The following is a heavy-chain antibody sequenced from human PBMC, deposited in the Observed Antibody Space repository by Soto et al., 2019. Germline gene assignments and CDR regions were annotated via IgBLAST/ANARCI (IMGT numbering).Heavy chain of an antibody. D-gene: IGHD1-26*01. Sequence: QGLEWMGIINPSGGSTSYAQKFQGRVTMTRDTSTSTVYMELSSLRAEDTAVYYCSKWEQDNYHYGMGIWGQGTTVSVSS. CDR3: SKWEQDNYHYGMGI. V-gene: IGHV1-46*01. J-gene: IGHJ6*02. CDR2: INPSGGST.